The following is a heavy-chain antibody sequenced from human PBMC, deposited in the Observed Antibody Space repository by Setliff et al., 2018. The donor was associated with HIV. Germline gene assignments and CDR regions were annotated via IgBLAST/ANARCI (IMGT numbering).Heavy chain of an antibody. J-gene: IGHJ4*02. V-gene: IGHV1-69*10. D-gene: IGHD2-15*01. CDR1: GGTFSSYA. CDR2: IIPILGIA. CDR3: VSGGSSTDHIDY. Sequence: SVKVSCKASGGTFSSYAISWVRQAPGQGLEWMGGIIPILGIANYAQKFQGRVTITADKSTSTAYMELSSLRSEDTAVYYCVSGGSSTDHIDYWGQGTLVTVSS.